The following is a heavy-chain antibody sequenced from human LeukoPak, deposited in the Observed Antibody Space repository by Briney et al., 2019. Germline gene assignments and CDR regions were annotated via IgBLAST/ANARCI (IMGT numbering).Heavy chain of an antibody. CDR3: ARDLLGSHTSYSSGAWDY. V-gene: IGHV1-46*01. CDR1: GYSFTNYY. Sequence: GASVKVSCKASGYSFTNYYMHWVRQAPGQGLEWMGIINPSGGSTSYAQKFQGRLTITADDSTSTAYMKLSSLRAEDTAVYYCARDLLGSHTSYSSGAWDYWGQGTLVTVSS. D-gene: IGHD3-9*01. CDR2: INPSGGST. J-gene: IGHJ4*02.